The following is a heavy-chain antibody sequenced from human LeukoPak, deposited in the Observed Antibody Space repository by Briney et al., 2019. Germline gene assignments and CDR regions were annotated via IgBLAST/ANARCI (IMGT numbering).Heavy chain of an antibody. Sequence: ASVKVSCKGSGYSFTGYFILWVRQAPGQGLEWMGWINPKSGGTVYAQKFQGRVTMTRDTSLSTAYMELTRLRSDDTAVYYCAREVGQIDYWGQGTLVTVSS. CDR3: AREVGQIDY. CDR1: GYSFTGYF. J-gene: IGHJ4*02. V-gene: IGHV1-2*02. CDR2: INPKSGGT.